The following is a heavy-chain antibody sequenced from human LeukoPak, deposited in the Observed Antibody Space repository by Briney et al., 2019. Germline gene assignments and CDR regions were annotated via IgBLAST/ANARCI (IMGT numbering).Heavy chain of an antibody. V-gene: IGHV3-23*01. CDR3: AKDLIRAVRGVLDY. J-gene: IGHJ4*02. D-gene: IGHD3-10*01. CDR1: GFTFSDYY. Sequence: GGSLRLSCAASGFTFSDYYMSWIRQAPGKGLEWVSAISGSGGSTYYADSVKGRFTISRDNSKNTLYLQMNSLRAEDTAVYYCAKDLIRAVRGVLDYWGQGTLVTVSS. CDR2: ISGSGGST.